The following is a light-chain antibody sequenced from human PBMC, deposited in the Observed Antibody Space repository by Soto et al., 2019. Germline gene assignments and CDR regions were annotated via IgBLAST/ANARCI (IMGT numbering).Light chain of an antibody. V-gene: IGLV2-14*01. CDR2: DVS. CDR1: SSDVGGYNY. CDR3: RSYKSSSTGV. J-gene: IGLJ1*01. Sequence: QAVLTQPASVSGSPGQAITISCTGTSSDVGGYNYVSWYQQHPGKAPKLMIYDVSNRPSGVSNRFSGSKSGNTASLTISGLQAEDEADYYCRSYKSSSTGVFGTGTKVTVL.